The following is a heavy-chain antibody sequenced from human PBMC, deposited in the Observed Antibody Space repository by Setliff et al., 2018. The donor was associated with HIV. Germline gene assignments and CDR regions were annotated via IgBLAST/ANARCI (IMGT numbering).Heavy chain of an antibody. CDR2: INHSGSA. Sequence: SETLSLTCAVYGASFSGYYCNWIRQTPGKGLEWIGDINHSGSANYNPSLRGRVTISIDTSKNQFSLKVTSVTAADAAVYYCARGGFKWSGSYADYWGQGTLVTV. CDR1: GASFSGYY. CDR3: ARGGFKWSGSYADY. V-gene: IGHV4-34*01. J-gene: IGHJ4*02. D-gene: IGHD1-26*01.